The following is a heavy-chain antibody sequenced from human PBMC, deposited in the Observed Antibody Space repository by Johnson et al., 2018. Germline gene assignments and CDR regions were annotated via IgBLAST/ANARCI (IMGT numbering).Heavy chain of an antibody. CDR1: GFDFTIYA. J-gene: IGHJ6*02. V-gene: IGHV3-23*04. CDR2: IGATGETT. Sequence: VQLVQSGGGVVQLVQSGGSLRLSCAASGFDFTIYAMNWVRQAPGKGLEWVASIGATGETTYYADSVKVRFTVSRDNSQRTLYLQMSSLRVKDTAKYYGARAHKGLGVWGQGTSVTVSS. CDR3: ARAHKGLGV.